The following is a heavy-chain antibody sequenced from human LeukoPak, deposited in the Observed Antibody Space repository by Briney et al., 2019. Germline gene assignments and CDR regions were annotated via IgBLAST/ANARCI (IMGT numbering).Heavy chain of an antibody. Sequence: GESLRLSCAASGFSFSSYSMNWVRQAPGKGLKWLSYISSGSSTIYYADSVKGRFTISRDNAMNSLYLQMNSLRAEDTAIYYCARSIPYGTTWYGRSDFWGQGTLVTVSS. J-gene: IGHJ4*02. D-gene: IGHD6-13*01. CDR3: ARSIPYGTTWYGRSDF. CDR2: ISSGSSTI. V-gene: IGHV3-48*04. CDR1: GFSFSSYS.